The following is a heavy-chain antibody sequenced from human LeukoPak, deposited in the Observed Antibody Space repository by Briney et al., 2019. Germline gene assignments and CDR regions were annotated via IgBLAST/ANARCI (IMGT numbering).Heavy chain of an antibody. CDR2: IIPIFGTA. Sequence: GASVKVSCKTSGGTFSSYAISWVRQAPGQGLEWMGGIIPIFGTANYAQKLQGRVTMTTDTSTSTAYMELRSLRSDDTAVYYCGRDVDYYGSGSNDYWGQGTLVTVSS. D-gene: IGHD3-10*01. CDR1: GGTFSSYA. J-gene: IGHJ4*02. V-gene: IGHV1-69*05. CDR3: GRDVDYYGSGSNDY.